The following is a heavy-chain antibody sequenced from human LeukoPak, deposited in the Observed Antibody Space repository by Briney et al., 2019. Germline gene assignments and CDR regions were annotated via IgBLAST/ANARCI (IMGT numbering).Heavy chain of an antibody. V-gene: IGHV3-23*01. CDR3: AKHRTMIVVVTPYYFDY. J-gene: IGHJ4*02. Sequence: GGSLRLSCAASGFTFSSYAMSWVRQAPGKGLEWVSAISGSGGSTYYADSVKGRFTISRDNSENTLYLQMNSLRAEDTAVYYCAKHRTMIVVVTPYYFDYWGQGTLVTVSS. CDR1: GFTFSSYA. D-gene: IGHD3-22*01. CDR2: ISGSGGST.